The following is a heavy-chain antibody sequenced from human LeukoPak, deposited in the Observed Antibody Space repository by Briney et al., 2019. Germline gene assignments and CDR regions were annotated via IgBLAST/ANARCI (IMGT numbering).Heavy chain of an antibody. V-gene: IGHV3-21*01. CDR2: ISSTSSHI. Sequence: GGSLRLSCAASGFTFSSYSMSWVRQAPGKGLEWVSSISSTSSHIYYVDSLKGRLTISRDNANNSLYLQMNSLRADDTAVYYCARGGGYRDTYIGYWGQGTLVTVSS. D-gene: IGHD3-16*02. CDR1: GFTFSSYS. J-gene: IGHJ4*02. CDR3: ARGGGYRDTYIGY.